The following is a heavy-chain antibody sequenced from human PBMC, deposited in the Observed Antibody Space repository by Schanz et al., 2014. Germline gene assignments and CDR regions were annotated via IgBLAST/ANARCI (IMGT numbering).Heavy chain of an antibody. J-gene: IGHJ4*02. D-gene: IGHD6-19*01. CDR1: GFTLSTCA. CDR2: ISYDGNNK. Sequence: QVQLVESGGGVVQPGRSLRLSCAASGFTLSTCAMHWVRQAPGKGREWVAVISYDGNNKYYADSVKGPFTISRDNSKNTLYLRMISLIAEDTAVSHCAIDLPAVAVAPLMTGLYDSWGQGTLVTVSS. V-gene: IGHV3-30*04. CDR3: AIDLPAVAVAPLMTGLYDS.